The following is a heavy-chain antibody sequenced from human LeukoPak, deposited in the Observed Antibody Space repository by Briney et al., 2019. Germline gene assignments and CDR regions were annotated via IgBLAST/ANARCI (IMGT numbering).Heavy chain of an antibody. Sequence: ASVKVSCKASGYTLTELSMHWVRQAPGKGLEWMGGFVPEDGETIYAQKFQGRATMTEDTYTDRAYMELSRMISEDTVMSYCATYHLMTSSGYYFDYWGQGTLVTVSS. J-gene: IGHJ4*02. CDR2: FVPEDGET. D-gene: IGHD6-13*01. CDR3: ATYHLMTSSGYYFDY. CDR1: GYTLTELS. V-gene: IGHV1-24*01.